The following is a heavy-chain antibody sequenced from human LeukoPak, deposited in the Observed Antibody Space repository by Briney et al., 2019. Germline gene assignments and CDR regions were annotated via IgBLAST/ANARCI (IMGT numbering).Heavy chain of an antibody. V-gene: IGHV4-59*01. CDR1: GGSISSYY. D-gene: IGHD6-13*01. CDR2: IYYSGST. Sequence: PSETLSLTCTVSGGSISSYYWSWIRQPPGKGLEWIGYIYYSGSTNYNPSLKSRVTISVDTSKNQFSLKLSSVTAADTAVYYCARAAADPLASDYWGQGTLVTVSS. J-gene: IGHJ4*02. CDR3: ARAAADPLASDY.